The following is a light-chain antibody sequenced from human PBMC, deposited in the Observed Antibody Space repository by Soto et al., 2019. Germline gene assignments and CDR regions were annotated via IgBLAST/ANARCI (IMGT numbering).Light chain of an antibody. J-gene: IGKJ1*01. CDR2: AAS. CDR1: QTVSTSD. Sequence: EIVLTQSPGTLSLSPGERATLSCRASQTVSTSDLAWYQQKPGQAPRLLIYAASSRATGIPDRFSGSGSGTDFTLTISRLEPEDFAVYYCQQYGTSPPWTFGHGTKVEI. CDR3: QQYGTSPPWT. V-gene: IGKV3-20*01.